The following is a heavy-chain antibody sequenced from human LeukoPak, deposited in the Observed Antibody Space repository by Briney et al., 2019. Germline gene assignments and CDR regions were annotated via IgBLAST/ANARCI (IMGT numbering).Heavy chain of an antibody. Sequence: SETLSLTCAVYGGSFIAYYWSWMRQPPGKGLEWIAEINHVGSTTHNPSLTSRVTIPVDTSNNQFSLKRSSVTAAATAVYYCARPSGSGWYYFDYWGQGTLVTVSS. CDR2: INHVGST. CDR1: GGSFIAYY. D-gene: IGHD6-19*01. CDR3: ARPSGSGWYYFDY. J-gene: IGHJ4*02. V-gene: IGHV4-34*01.